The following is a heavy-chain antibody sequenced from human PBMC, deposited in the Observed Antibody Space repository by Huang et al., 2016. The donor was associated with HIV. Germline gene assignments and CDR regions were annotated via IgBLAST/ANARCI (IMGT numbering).Heavy chain of an antibody. Sequence: EVQLVESGGGLVQPGGSLTLSCAASGFTLSAYSMNWVRQTPGKGLEWVSYRKNNGSKIFYAGSVKGRFTISRDNAKNSLYLQMNSLRDDDTAVFYCATSYGYFPHWGQGTLVTVSS. V-gene: IGHV3-48*02. D-gene: IGHD5-18*01. CDR2: RKNNGSKI. CDR3: ATSYGYFPH. J-gene: IGHJ1*01. CDR1: GFTLSAYS.